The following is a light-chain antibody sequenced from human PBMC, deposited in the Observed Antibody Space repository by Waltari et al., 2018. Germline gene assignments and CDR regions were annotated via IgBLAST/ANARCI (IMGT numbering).Light chain of an antibody. J-gene: IGLJ3*02. CDR1: SGHSSNA. V-gene: IGLV4-69*01. CDR2: VNSDGSH. CDR3: QTGGHGTWV. Sequence: QLVLTQSPSASASPGPSAKLPCTLSSGHSSNAMAWLQQQPEKGPRYLMKVNSDGSHSKGDKIPDRFSGSSSGTEHYLTISSLQSEDEADYYCQTGGHGTWVFGGGTKLTVL.